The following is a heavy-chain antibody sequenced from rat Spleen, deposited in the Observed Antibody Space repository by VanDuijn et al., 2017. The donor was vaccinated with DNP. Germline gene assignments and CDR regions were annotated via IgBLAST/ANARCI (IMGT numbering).Heavy chain of an antibody. CDR1: GFSLTGYS. CDR2: MRYNGDT. D-gene: IGHD1-12*01. Sequence: QVQLTESGPGLVQPSETLSLPCTVSGFSLTGYSVYWVRQPSGKGLEWMGRMRYNGDTSYKSALKSRLSISRDTSKNKVILKMNSLQTDDTGTYYCTREYRDSYAHFDYWGQGVMVTVSS. CDR3: TREYRDSYAHFDY. V-gene: IGHV2-8*01. J-gene: IGHJ2*01.